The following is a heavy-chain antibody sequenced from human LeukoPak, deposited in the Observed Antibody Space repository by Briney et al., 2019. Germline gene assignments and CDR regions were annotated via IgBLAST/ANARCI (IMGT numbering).Heavy chain of an antibody. J-gene: IGHJ6*03. V-gene: IGHV4-61*02. D-gene: IGHD5-18*01. CDR3: ARAREDTATTNGYFYYYYYYMDV. Sequence: TLSLTCIVSGDSITSGNYYWSWIRQPAGKGLEWIGRIYADGTNYNPSLKSRVTISIDTSKNQFSLKMTSVTAADTAVYYCARAREDTATTNGYFYYYYYYMDVWGKGTTVTVSS. CDR2: IYADGT. CDR1: GDSITSGNYY.